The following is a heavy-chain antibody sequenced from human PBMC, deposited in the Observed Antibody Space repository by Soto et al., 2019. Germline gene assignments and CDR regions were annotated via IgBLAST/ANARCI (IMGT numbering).Heavy chain of an antibody. CDR2: IDGSGGDI. J-gene: IGHJ4*02. Sequence: EVQLLESGGDLVQPGGSLTLSCAASGFTFSSYAMGWVRKAPGTGLEWVSVIDGSGGDISLADSVKGRFTISRDNSKRTVVLTMSRLRAEVTGRYDCAKAVVAAAYVETSPFDLWGQGTLVTVSS. CDR1: GFTFSSYA. D-gene: IGHD5-12*01. V-gene: IGHV3-23*01. CDR3: AKAVVAAAYVETSPFDL.